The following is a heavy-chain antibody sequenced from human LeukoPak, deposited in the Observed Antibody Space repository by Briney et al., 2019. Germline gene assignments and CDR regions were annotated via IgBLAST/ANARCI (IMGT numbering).Heavy chain of an antibody. CDR2: LYSDGNT. CDR3: ARGVEPLAANTLAY. V-gene: IGHV3-53*01. D-gene: IGHD1-14*01. Sequence: PGGSLILSCAASGFTVITNDMTWVRQAPGKGLEWVSVLYSDGNTKYADSVQGRFTISRDNSKNTLYLEMNSLSPDDTAGYYCARGVEPLAANTLAYWGQGTLVTVSS. J-gene: IGHJ4*02. CDR1: GFTVITND.